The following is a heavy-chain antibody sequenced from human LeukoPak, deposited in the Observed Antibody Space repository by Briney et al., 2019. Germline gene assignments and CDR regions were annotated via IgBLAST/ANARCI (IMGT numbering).Heavy chain of an antibody. CDR2: INTDGSST. V-gene: IGHV3-74*01. CDR1: GFTFTSYW. Sequence: PGGSLRLSCAASGFTFTSYWMHWVRQGPGKGLPWVSRINTDGSSTSYADSVKGRFTISRDNAENTLYLQMNSLSAEDTAVYYCARDRTAARSWFDPWGQGTLVTVSS. J-gene: IGHJ5*02. CDR3: ARDRTAARSWFDP. D-gene: IGHD6-6*01.